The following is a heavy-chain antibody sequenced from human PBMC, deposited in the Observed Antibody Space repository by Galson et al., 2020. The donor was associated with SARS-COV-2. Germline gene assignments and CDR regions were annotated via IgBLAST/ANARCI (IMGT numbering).Heavy chain of an antibody. D-gene: IGHD2-2*01. Sequence: ASETLSLTCAVTGGSISGSDWWGWVRRVPGTGLEWIGETHHSGSANYNPSLKSRVSIPVDNSKNQFSLRLSSVTAADTAVYYCASERVVPAAMFRALDIWGQGTMVTVSS. V-gene: IGHV4-4*02. CDR2: THHSGSA. J-gene: IGHJ3*02. CDR3: ASERVVPAAMFRALDI. CDR1: GGSISGSDW.